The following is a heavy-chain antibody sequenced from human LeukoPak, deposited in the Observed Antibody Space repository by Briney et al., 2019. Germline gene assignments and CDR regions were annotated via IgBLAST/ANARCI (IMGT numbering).Heavy chain of an antibody. CDR1: GFTFSSYG. J-gene: IGHJ6*03. Sequence: GRSLRLSCAASGFTFSSYGMHWVRQAPGKGLEWVAVISYDGSNKYYADSVKGRYTISRDNSKNTLYLQMNSLRAEDTAVYYCANRGLWFRDYSGPDYYYMDVWGKGTTVTVSS. CDR2: ISYDGSNK. CDR3: ANRGLWFRDYSGPDYYYMDV. D-gene: IGHD3-10*01. V-gene: IGHV3-30*18.